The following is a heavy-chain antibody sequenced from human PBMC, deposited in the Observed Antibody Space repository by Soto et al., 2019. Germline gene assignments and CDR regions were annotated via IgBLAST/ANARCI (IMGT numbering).Heavy chain of an antibody. J-gene: IGHJ4*02. Sequence: QVQLVQSGAEVKKPGSSVKVSCKASGGTFSSYTISWVRQAPGQGLEWMGRIIPILGIANYAQKFQGRVKITADKSTSTAYMELSSLRSEDTAVYYCARDPSAGESARYWGQGTLVTVSS. D-gene: IGHD2-21*01. CDR1: GGTFSSYT. CDR2: IIPILGIA. CDR3: ARDPSAGESARY. V-gene: IGHV1-69*08.